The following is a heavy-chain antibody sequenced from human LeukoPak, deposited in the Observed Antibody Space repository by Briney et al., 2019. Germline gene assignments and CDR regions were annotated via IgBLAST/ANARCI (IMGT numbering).Heavy chain of an antibody. V-gene: IGHV1-2*02. CDR2: INPKSGGT. CDR3: ARGRCSSRSCYLFDY. Sequence: ASVKVSCKASGYIFANYYLHWVRQAPGQGLEWMGWINPKSGGTNYARKFQGRVTMTRDTSISTAYMELSRLRSDDTAVYYCARGRCSSRSCYLFDYWGQGTLVTVSS. J-gene: IGHJ4*02. D-gene: IGHD2-2*01. CDR1: GYIFANYY.